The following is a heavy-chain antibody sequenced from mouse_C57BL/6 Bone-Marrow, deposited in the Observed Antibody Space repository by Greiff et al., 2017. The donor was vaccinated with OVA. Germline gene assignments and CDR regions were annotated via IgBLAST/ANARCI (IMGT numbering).Heavy chain of an antibody. CDR1: GFTFSSYA. V-gene: IGHV5-4*01. CDR2: ISDGGSYT. D-gene: IGHD2-4*01. CDR3: AREDDYDGDWYFDV. J-gene: IGHJ1*03. Sequence: EVQRVESGGGLVKPGGSLKLSCAASGFTFSSYAMSWVRQTPEKRLEWVATISDGGSYTYYPDNVKGRFTISRDNAKNNLYLQMSHLKSEDTAMYYCAREDDYDGDWYFDVWGTGTTVTVSS.